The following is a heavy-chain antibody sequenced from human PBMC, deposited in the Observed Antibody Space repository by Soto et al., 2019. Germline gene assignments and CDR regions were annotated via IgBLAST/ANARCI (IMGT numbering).Heavy chain of an antibody. V-gene: IGHV3-21*01. D-gene: IGHD3-10*01. CDR2: ISSSSSDI. Sequence: GGSLRLSCAASGFTFSTYSMNWVRQAPGKGLEWVSSISSSSSDIYYADSVKGRFTISRDNAKKSLYLQMNSLRAEDTAVYYCARRYGSGTYYYYYGMDVWGQGTTLTVSS. J-gene: IGHJ6*02. CDR1: GFTFSTYS. CDR3: ARRYGSGTYYYYYGMDV.